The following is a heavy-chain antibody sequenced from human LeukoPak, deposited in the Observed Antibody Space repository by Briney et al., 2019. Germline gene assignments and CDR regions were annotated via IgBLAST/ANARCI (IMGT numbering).Heavy chain of an antibody. CDR2: IYPGDSDT. CDR1: GYSLTSYW. J-gene: IGHJ4*02. D-gene: IGHD3-10*01. Sequence: GESLKISCKGSGYSLTSYWIGWVRQMPGESLEWMGIIYPGDSDTRYSPSFQGQVTISADKSISTAYLQWSSLKASDTAMYYCARLDGSGSYYNPFDYWGQGTLVTVSS. V-gene: IGHV5-51*01. CDR3: ARLDGSGSYYNPFDY.